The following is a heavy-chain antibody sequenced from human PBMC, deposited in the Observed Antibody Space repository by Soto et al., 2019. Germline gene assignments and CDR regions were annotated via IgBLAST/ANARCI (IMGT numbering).Heavy chain of an antibody. CDR3: ASGTGTTPIDY. CDR2: IYHSGST. J-gene: IGHJ4*02. V-gene: IGHV4-30-2*01. Sequence: SETLSLTCAVSDGSISSGGYSWSWIRQPPGKGLEWIGYIYHSGSTYYNPSLKSRVTISVDRSKNQFSLKLSSVTAADTAVYYCASGTGTTPIDYSAQGTLVTGSS. CDR1: DGSISSGGYS. D-gene: IGHD1-7*01.